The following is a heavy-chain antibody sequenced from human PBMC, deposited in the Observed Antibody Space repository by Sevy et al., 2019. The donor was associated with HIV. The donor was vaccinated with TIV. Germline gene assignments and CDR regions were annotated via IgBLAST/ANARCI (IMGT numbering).Heavy chain of an antibody. CDR2: RQTSGST. Sequence: SETLSLTCTVSGGSISSYSWGWIRQPAGKGLEWLGRRQTSGSTNYNPSPKSRLTMSVDTSKNQVSLKLRSVTAADTAVYYCARDFGYSSTWYPHYFDYWGQGILVTVSS. J-gene: IGHJ4*02. CDR1: GGSISSYS. D-gene: IGHD6-13*01. CDR3: ARDFGYSSTWYPHYFDY. V-gene: IGHV4-4*07.